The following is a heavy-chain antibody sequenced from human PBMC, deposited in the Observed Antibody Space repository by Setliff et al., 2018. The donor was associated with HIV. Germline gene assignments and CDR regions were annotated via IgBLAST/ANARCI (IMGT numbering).Heavy chain of an antibody. CDR2: MNPNSGNT. Sequence: ASVKVSCKASGYTFTSYDINWVRQAPGQGLEWMGWMNPNSGNTGYAQKFQGRVTMTRDTSISTAYMELSSLRSDDTAVYYCARGAWYSSGWYSSRYMDVWGKGTTVTVSS. J-gene: IGHJ6*03. CDR1: GYTFTSYD. D-gene: IGHD6-19*01. V-gene: IGHV1-8*02. CDR3: ARGAWYSSGWYSSRYMDV.